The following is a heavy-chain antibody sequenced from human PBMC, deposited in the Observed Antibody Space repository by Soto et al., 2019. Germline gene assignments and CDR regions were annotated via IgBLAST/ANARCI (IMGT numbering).Heavy chain of an antibody. CDR1: GFTFSSYW. CDR3: ARTGRDSSGWYLYYYYYGMDV. J-gene: IGHJ6*02. D-gene: IGHD6-19*01. V-gene: IGHV3-7*01. CDR2: IKQDGSEK. Sequence: PGGSLRLSCAASGFTFSSYWMSWVRQAPGKGLEWVANIKQDGSEKYYVDSVKGRFTISRDNAKNSLYLQMNSLRAEDTAVYYCARTGRDSSGWYLYYYYYGMDVWGQGTTVTVSS.